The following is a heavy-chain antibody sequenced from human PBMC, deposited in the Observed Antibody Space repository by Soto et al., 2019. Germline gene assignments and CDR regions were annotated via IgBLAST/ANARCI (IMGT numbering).Heavy chain of an antibody. CDR1: GYTFTSYG. CDR2: ISAYNGNT. J-gene: IGHJ4*02. V-gene: IGHV1-18*01. Sequence: ASVKVSCKASGYTFTSYGISWVRQAPGQGLEWMGWISAYNGNTNYAQKLQGRVTMTTDTSTSTAYMELRSLRSDDTAVYYCARDSRWYYDFWSGYYYFDYWGQGTLVTVSS. D-gene: IGHD3-3*01. CDR3: ARDSRWYYDFWSGYYYFDY.